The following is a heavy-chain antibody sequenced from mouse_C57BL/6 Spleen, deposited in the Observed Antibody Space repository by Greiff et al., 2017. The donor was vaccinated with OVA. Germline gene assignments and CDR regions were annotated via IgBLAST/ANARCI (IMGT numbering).Heavy chain of an antibody. D-gene: IGHD1-1*01. CDR1: GYTFTDYY. Sequence: QVQLQQSGAELVRPGASVKLSCKASGYTFTDYYINWVKQRPGQGLEWIARIYPGSGNTYYNEKFKGKATLTAEKSSSTAYMQLSSLTSEDSAVYFCARSGYGSLDYWGQGTSVTVSS. CDR2: IYPGSGNT. CDR3: ARSGYGSLDY. J-gene: IGHJ4*01. V-gene: IGHV1-76*01.